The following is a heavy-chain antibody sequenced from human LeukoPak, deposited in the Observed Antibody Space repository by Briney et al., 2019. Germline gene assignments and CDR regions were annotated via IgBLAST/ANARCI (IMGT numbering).Heavy chain of an antibody. Sequence: GRSLRLSCAASGFTFSSYAMHWVRQAPGKGLEWVAVISYDGSNKYYADSVKGRLTISRDNSKNTLYLQMNSLRAEDTAVYYCARAPLQYYYYYMDVWGKGTTVTVSS. V-gene: IGHV3-30-3*01. CDR2: ISYDGSNK. CDR3: ARAPLQYYYYYMDV. CDR1: GFTFSSYA. J-gene: IGHJ6*03.